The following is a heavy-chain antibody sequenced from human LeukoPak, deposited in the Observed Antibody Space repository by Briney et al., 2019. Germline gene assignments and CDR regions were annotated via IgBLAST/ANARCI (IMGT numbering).Heavy chain of an antibody. Sequence: PSETLSLTCTVSGGSISSGDYYWSWLRQHPGKGLEWIGYIYYSGSTNYNPSLKSRVTISVDRSKNQFSLKLSSVTAADTAVYYCARVYCSSTSCYSHDAFDIWGQGTMVTVSS. V-gene: IGHV4-31*03. CDR3: ARVYCSSTSCYSHDAFDI. D-gene: IGHD2-2*01. CDR2: IYYSGST. J-gene: IGHJ3*02. CDR1: GGSISSGDYY.